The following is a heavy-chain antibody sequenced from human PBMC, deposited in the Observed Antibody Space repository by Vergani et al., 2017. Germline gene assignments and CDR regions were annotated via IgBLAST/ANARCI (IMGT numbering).Heavy chain of an antibody. Sequence: EVQLVESGGGLVQPGGSLRLSCAASGFTFSSCWMSWVRQAPGKGLEWVANIKQDGSEKYYVDSVKGRFTISRDNSQNTVNLQMNSLRVDDTAVYYCAKDLGGCNSISCSYYMDVWGKGTTVTV. J-gene: IGHJ6*03. V-gene: IGHV3-7*01. CDR1: GFTFSSCW. CDR3: AKDLGGCNSISCSYYMDV. D-gene: IGHD2/OR15-2a*01. CDR2: IKQDGSEK.